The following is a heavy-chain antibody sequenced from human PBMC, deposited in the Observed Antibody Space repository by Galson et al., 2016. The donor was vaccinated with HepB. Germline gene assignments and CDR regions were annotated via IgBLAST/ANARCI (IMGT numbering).Heavy chain of an antibody. CDR1: GFSFSDHL. Sequence: SLRLSCAASGFSFSDHLMDWVRQAPGTGLEWVARIRNRVSSFSTDYAAAVRGRFIISRDDSKKSLSLQMNYLKTEDTAVYYCVRDSVYFYLDYWGQGTQVTVSS. CDR3: VRDSVYFYLDY. D-gene: IGHD5/OR15-5a*01. CDR2: IRNRVSSFST. J-gene: IGHJ4*02. V-gene: IGHV3-72*01.